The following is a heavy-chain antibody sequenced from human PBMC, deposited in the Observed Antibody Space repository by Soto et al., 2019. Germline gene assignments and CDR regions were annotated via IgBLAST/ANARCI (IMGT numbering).Heavy chain of an antibody. V-gene: IGHV4-34*01. CDR1: GGSFSGYY. D-gene: IGHD3-9*01. CDR3: ARATPGDILTWYYYYYMDV. CDR2: INHSGST. Sequence: PSETLSLTCAVYGGSFSGYYWSWIRQPPGKGLEWIGEINHSGSTNYNPSLKSRVTISVDTSKNQFSLRLSSVTAADTAVYYCARATPGDILTWYYYYYMDVWGKGTTVTVSS. J-gene: IGHJ6*03.